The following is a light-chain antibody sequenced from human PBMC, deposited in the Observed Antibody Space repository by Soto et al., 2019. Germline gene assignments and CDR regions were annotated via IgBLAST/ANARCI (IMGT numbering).Light chain of an antibody. V-gene: IGLV2-14*01. CDR1: SSDVGGYNY. CDR2: EVS. CDR3: SSYTSSNTVI. Sequence: QSALTQPDSVSGSPGQSITISCTGTSSDVGGYNYVSWYQQYPGKAPKLMIYEVSNRPSGVSNHFSASKSGNTASLTISGLQAEDEADYYCSSYTSSNTVIFGGGTKLTVL. J-gene: IGLJ2*01.